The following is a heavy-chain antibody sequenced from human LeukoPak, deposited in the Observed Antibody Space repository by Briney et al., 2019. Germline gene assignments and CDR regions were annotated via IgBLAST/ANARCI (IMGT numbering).Heavy chain of an antibody. CDR1: GFIFSNYA. D-gene: IGHD3-22*01. CDR2: ISYDGSNK. J-gene: IGHJ4*02. CDR3: ARDSRFTMRDY. V-gene: IGHV3-30*04. Sequence: TGGSLRLSCAASGFIFSNYAIHWVRQAPGKGLEWVAVISYDGSNKYYADSVKGRFTISRDISKNTLYLQMNSLRAEDTAVYYCARDSRFTMRDYWGQGTLVTVSS.